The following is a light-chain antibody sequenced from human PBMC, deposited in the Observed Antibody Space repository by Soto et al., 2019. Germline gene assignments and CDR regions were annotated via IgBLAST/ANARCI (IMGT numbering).Light chain of an antibody. J-gene: IGLJ2*01. CDR2: EVT. CDR3: SSYATSRSVV. V-gene: IGLV2-14*01. Sequence: QSVLTQPASVSGSPGQSITISCTGTSDDIGAYDYVSWYQQHPGKAPKLLIYEVTHRPSGVSPRFSGSKSASTASLTVSGLQAGDEAHYYCSSYATSRSVVFGGGTKLTVL. CDR1: SDDIGAYDY.